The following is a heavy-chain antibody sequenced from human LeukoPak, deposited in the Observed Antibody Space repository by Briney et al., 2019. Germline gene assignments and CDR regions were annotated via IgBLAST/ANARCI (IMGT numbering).Heavy chain of an antibody. Sequence: ASQTLSLTCTVSGGSISSGGYYWSWIRQHPGKGLEWIGYIYYSGTTYSNPSLKSRVTISVDTSKNQFSLKLSSVTAADTAVYYCARDRDDILTGSHWFDPWGQGTLVTVSS. J-gene: IGHJ5*02. CDR3: ARDRDDILTGSHWFDP. CDR1: GGSISSGGYY. V-gene: IGHV4-31*03. CDR2: IYYSGTT. D-gene: IGHD3-9*01.